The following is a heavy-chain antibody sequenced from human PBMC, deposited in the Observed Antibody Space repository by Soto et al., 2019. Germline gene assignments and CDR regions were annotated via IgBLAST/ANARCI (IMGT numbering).Heavy chain of an antibody. CDR2: IIPIFGTA. V-gene: IGHV1-69*13. J-gene: IGHJ5*02. CDR3: AREYCSGGSCYTGYPDKYNWFDP. D-gene: IGHD2-15*01. Sequence: ASVKVSCKASGGTFSSYAISWVRQAPGQGLEWMGGIIPIFGTANYAQKFQGRVTITADESTSTAYMELSSLRSEDTAVYYCAREYCSGGSCYTGYPDKYNWFDPWGQGTLVTVS. CDR1: GGTFSSYA.